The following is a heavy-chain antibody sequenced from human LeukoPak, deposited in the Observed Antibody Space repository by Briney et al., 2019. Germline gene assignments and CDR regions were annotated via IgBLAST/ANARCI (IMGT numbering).Heavy chain of an antibody. CDR2: INWNGGST. V-gene: IGHV3-20*04. Sequence: PGGSLRLSCAASGFTFSSYGMHWVRQAPGKGLEWVSGINWNGGSTGYADSVKGRFTISRDNAKNSLYLQMNSLRAEDTALYYCARESYSSGYYYYMDVWGKGTTVTVSS. D-gene: IGHD6-19*01. J-gene: IGHJ6*03. CDR3: ARESYSSGYYYYMDV. CDR1: GFTFSSYG.